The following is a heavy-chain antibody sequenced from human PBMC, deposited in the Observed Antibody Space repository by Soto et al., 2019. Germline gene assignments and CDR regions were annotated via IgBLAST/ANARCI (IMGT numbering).Heavy chain of an antibody. CDR1: GFTFSTYW. V-gene: IGHV3-7*04. D-gene: IGHD3-22*01. Sequence: SLRLSCVVSGFTFSTYWMSWVRQAPGKGLEWVANIKPDGSEKWYVDSVKGRFTISRDNAKSSLYLQMNSLRVEDTAVYDCARGDYYDTSGLCSDAFDIWGQGTMGTVSS. CDR3: ARGDYYDTSGLCSDAFDI. CDR2: IKPDGSEK. J-gene: IGHJ3*02.